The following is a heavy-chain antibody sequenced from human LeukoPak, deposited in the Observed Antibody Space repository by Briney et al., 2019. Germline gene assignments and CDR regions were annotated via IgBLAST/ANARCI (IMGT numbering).Heavy chain of an antibody. Sequence: GGSLRLSCAASGFTFSSYGMSWVRQAPGKGLEWVSTISGSGSTTYYADSVKRRFTISRDNSENTLYLQVNSLRAEDTAVYYCAKDHYGSGSYYSGGGLDYWGQGTLVTVSS. D-gene: IGHD3-10*01. CDR1: GFTFSSYG. J-gene: IGHJ4*02. CDR2: ISGSGSTT. V-gene: IGHV3-23*01. CDR3: AKDHYGSGSYYSGGGLDY.